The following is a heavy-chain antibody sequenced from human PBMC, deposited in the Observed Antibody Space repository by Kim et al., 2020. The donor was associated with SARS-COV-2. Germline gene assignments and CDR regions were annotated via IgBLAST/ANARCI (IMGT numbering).Heavy chain of an antibody. D-gene: IGHD3-10*01. CDR1: GYTFTNNA. Sequence: ASVKVSCKASGYTFTNNAMHWVRQAPGQRLEWMGWIIVDSDNTRYSQKFQGRVTITRDTSASTVFMELSSLRSEDAAVYYCALSTYYYGSGSQGGFDYWGQGTLVTVSS. J-gene: IGHJ4*02. CDR3: ALSTYYYGSGSQGGFDY. V-gene: IGHV1-3*01. CDR2: IIVDSDNT.